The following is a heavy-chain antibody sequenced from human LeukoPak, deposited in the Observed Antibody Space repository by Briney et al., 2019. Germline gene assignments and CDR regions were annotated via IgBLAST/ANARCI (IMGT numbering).Heavy chain of an antibody. CDR2: TYYRSKWYN. CDR3: ARDQGLGRYAFDI. J-gene: IGHJ3*02. Sequence: SQTLSLTCAISGDSFSTNSATWNWIRQSPSRGLEWLGRTYYRSKWYNDYAVSVKSRITINPDTSKNQFSLQLNSVTPEDTAVYYCARDQGLGRYAFDIWGQGTMVTVSS. V-gene: IGHV6-1*01. D-gene: IGHD7-27*01. CDR1: GDSFSTNSAT.